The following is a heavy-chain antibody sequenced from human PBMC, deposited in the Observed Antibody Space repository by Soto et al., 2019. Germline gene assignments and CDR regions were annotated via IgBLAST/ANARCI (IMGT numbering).Heavy chain of an antibody. CDR2: IIPIFGTA. J-gene: IGHJ6*02. CDR3: ARNKDRQRWLQSSDWAYYYYGMDV. V-gene: IGHV1-69*13. Sequence: SVKVSCKASGGTFSSYAISWVRQAPGQGLEWMGGIIPIFGTANYANKFQGRVTITADEATSAAYMELSSPRSEDTAVYYCARNKDRQRWLQSSDWAYYYYGMDVWGQGTTVTVYS. CDR1: GGTFSSYA. D-gene: IGHD5-12*01.